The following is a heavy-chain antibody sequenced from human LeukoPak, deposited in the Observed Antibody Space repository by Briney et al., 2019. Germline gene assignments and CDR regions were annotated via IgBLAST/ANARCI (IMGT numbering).Heavy chain of an antibody. Sequence: ASVKVSCKASGYTFTGYYMHWVRQAPGQGLEWMGWINPNSGGTNYAQKFQGRVTMTRDTSISTAYMELSRLRSDDTAVYYCARVGIAAAGTRFPSNWFDPWGQGTLVTVSS. D-gene: IGHD6-13*01. J-gene: IGHJ5*02. CDR1: GYTFTGYY. CDR3: ARVGIAAAGTRFPSNWFDP. V-gene: IGHV1-2*02. CDR2: INPNSGGT.